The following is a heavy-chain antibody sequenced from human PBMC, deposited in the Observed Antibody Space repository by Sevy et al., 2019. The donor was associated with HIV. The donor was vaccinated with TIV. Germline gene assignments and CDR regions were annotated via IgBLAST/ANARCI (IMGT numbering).Heavy chain of an antibody. CDR2: INPSGGST. Sequence: ASVKVSCKTFGYTFSNHYIHWVRQAPGHGLEWMGVINPSGGSTNYAHRFQGRVTMTMDPSTSTFYMDLSSLRSEDTAVYYCARDRYASGDFDYWGQGTLVTVSS. CDR1: GYTFSNHY. D-gene: IGHD6-19*01. CDR3: ARDRYASGDFDY. J-gene: IGHJ4*02. V-gene: IGHV1-46*01.